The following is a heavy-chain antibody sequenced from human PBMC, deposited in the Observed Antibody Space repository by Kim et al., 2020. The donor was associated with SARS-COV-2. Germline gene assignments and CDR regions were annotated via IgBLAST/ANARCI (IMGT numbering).Heavy chain of an antibody. J-gene: IGHJ4*02. CDR3: AKVDSGSYYGLVGY. D-gene: IGHD1-26*01. V-gene: IGHV3-23*01. CDR1: GFTFSSYA. CDR2: ISGSGGST. Sequence: GGSLRLSCAASGFTFSSYAMSWVRQAPGKGLEWVSAISGSGGSTYYADSVKGRFTISRDNSKNTLYLQMNSLRAEDTAVYYCAKVDSGSYYGLVGYWGQGTLVTVSS.